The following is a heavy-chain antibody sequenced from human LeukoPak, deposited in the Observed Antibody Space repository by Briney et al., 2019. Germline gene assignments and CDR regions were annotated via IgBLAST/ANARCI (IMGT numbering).Heavy chain of an antibody. CDR2: IYYSGST. Sequence: PSQTLSLTCTVSGGSISSGDYYWSWIRQPPGKGLEWIGYIYYSGSTYYNPSLKSRVTISVDTSKNQFSLKLSSVTAADTAVYYCARDRSSVLLWFGESIPIRGQGTMVTVSS. J-gene: IGHJ3*02. CDR1: GGSISSGDYY. CDR3: ARDRSSVLLWFGESIPI. D-gene: IGHD3-10*01. V-gene: IGHV4-30-4*01.